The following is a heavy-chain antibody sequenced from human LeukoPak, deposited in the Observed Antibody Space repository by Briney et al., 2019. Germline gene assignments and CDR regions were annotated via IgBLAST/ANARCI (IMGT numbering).Heavy chain of an antibody. CDR3: ARDGSGSPLEY. CDR2: IYHSGST. CDR1: GHSISSDYY. J-gene: IGHJ4*02. D-gene: IGHD1-26*01. Sequence: SETLSLTCTVSGHSISSDYYWGWIRQPPGKGLEWIGSIYHSGSTYYNPSLKSRVTISIDTSKNQFSLKLSSVTAADTAVYYCARDGSGSPLEYWGQGTLVTVSS. V-gene: IGHV4-38-2*02.